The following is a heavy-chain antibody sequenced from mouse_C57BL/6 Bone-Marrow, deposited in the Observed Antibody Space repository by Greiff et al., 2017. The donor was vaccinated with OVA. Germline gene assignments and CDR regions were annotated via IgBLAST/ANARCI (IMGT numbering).Heavy chain of an antibody. CDR1: GFTFSDYG. J-gene: IGHJ4*01. CDR2: ISSGSSTI. CDR3: ARRSVVDAMDY. Sequence: EVQVVESGGGLVKPGGSLKLSCAASGFTFSDYGMHWVRQAPEKGLEWVAYISSGSSTIYYADTVKGRFTISRDNAKNTLFLQMTSLRSEDTAMYYGARRSVVDAMDYWGQGTSVTVSS. D-gene: IGHD1-1*01. V-gene: IGHV5-17*01.